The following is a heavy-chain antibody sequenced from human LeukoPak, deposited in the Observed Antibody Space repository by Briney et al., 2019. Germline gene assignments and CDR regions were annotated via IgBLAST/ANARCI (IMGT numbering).Heavy chain of an antibody. V-gene: IGHV1-46*01. CDR2: INPSGGST. Sequence: ASVKVSCKASGVTLSTFSVSWVRQAPGQGLEWMGIINPSGGSTSYAQKFQGRVTMTRDTSTSTVYMELSSLRSEDTAVYYCARDINCSSTSCYLGYYYYYGMDVWGQGTTVTVSS. J-gene: IGHJ6*02. CDR1: GVTLSTFS. CDR3: ARDINCSSTSCYLGYYYYYGMDV. D-gene: IGHD2-2*01.